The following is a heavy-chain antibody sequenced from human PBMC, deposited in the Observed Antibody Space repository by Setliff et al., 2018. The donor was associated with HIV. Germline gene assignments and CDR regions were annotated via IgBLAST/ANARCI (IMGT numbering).Heavy chain of an antibody. D-gene: IGHD6-13*01. J-gene: IGHJ5*02. CDR2: IYYSGST. CDR1: GGSISSSSYY. Sequence: SETLSLTCAVSGGSISSSSYYWGWIRQPPGKGLEWIGGIYYSGSTYYNPSLKSRVTISVDTSKTQFSLKLSSVTAADTAVYYCARLPQQLVPWFEPWGQGTLVTAPQ. V-gene: IGHV4-39*01. CDR3: ARLPQQLVPWFEP.